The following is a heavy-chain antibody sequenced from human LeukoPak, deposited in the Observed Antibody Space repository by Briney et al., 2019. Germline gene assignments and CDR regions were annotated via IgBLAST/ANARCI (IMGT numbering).Heavy chain of an antibody. CDR3: ARDLEGASGY. Sequence: ASVKVSCKASEGTFSTYDINWVRLAPGQGLEWMGKIIPILTEIKYAQKLQGRVTMTTDTSTSTAYMELRSLRSDDTAVYYCARDLEGASGYWGQGTLVTVSS. D-gene: IGHD1-26*01. CDR1: EGTFSTYD. J-gene: IGHJ4*02. CDR2: IIPILTEI. V-gene: IGHV1-69*04.